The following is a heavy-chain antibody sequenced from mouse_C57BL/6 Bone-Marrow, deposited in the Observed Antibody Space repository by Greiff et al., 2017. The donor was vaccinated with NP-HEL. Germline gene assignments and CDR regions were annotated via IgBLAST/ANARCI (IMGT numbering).Heavy chain of an antibody. V-gene: IGHV14-2*01. D-gene: IGHD1-1*01. CDR3: ARGTVYYYGSSWYFDV. Sequence: EVQLQQSGAELVKPGASVKLSCTASGFNIKDYYMHWVKQRTEQGLEWIGRIDPEDGENKYAPKFQGKATITADTSSNTSYLQLSSLTSEDTAVYYCARGTVYYYGSSWYFDVWGTGTTVTVSS. CDR1: GFNIKDYY. J-gene: IGHJ1*03. CDR2: IDPEDGEN.